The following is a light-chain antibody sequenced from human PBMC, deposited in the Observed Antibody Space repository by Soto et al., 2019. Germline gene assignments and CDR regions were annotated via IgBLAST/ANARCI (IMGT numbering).Light chain of an antibody. Sequence: EIVMTQSPATLSVSPGERATLYCRASVSVSSNLAWYQQKPGQAPRLLIYGASRRATGIPDRFSGSASGTDFTLTISRLEPEDFAVYFCQQYSDLPMTFGQGTRLEIK. J-gene: IGKJ5*01. CDR2: GAS. CDR1: VSVSSN. V-gene: IGKV3D-15*02. CDR3: QQYSDLPMT.